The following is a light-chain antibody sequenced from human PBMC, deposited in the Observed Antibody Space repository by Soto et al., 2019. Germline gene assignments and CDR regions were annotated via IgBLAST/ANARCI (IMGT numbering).Light chain of an antibody. CDR1: SSDVGGYNY. V-gene: IGLV2-14*01. CDR2: EVR. J-gene: IGLJ1*01. Sequence: QSVLTQPASVSGSLGQSITISCTGTSSDVGGYNYVSWYQRHPGTAPKLLIYEVRHRPSGVPNRFSGSKSGSTASLTISGLQADDEADYFCSSYTYTNTYVFGSGTKATVL. CDR3: SSYTYTNTYV.